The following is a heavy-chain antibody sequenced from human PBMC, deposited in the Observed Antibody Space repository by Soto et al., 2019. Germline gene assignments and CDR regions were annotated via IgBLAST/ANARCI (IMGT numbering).Heavy chain of an antibody. J-gene: IGHJ6*02. CDR3: ASYLRNYYGSGSDYYYYGMDV. Sequence: PGESLKISCKGSGYSFTSYWIGWVRQMPGKGLEWMGIIYPGDSDTRYSPSFQGQVTISADKSISTAYPQWSSLKASDTAMYYCASYLRNYYGSGSDYYYYGMDVWGQGTTVTVSS. CDR2: IYPGDSDT. D-gene: IGHD3-10*01. CDR1: GYSFTSYW. V-gene: IGHV5-51*01.